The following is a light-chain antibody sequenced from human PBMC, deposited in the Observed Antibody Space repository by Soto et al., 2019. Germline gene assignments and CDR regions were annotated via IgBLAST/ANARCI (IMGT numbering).Light chain of an antibody. CDR2: AAS. J-gene: IGKJ5*01. CDR3: QQTRSGIT. CDR1: QTIDSY. V-gene: IGKV1-39*01. Sequence: DIQLTQSPPSLSATVGDRVTITCRASQTIDSYLNWLQQKPGMAPKRLIYAASKLQSGVPSRFRGSGSGTDYTLTIDTLQPDDFASYYCQQTRSGITFGQGTRLEI.